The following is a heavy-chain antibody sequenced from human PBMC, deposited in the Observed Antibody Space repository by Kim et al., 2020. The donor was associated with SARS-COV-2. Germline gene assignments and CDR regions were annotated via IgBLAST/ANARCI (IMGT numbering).Heavy chain of an antibody. J-gene: IGHJ4*02. V-gene: IGHV4-34*01. CDR1: GGSFSGYY. D-gene: IGHD6-19*01. CDR3: ARGWYSSGWYSSGLNY. Sequence: SETLSLTCAVYGGSFSGYYWSWIRQPPGKGLEWIGEINHSGSTNYNPSLKSRVTISVDTSKNQFSLKLSSVTAADTAVYYCARGWYSSGWYSSGLNYWGQGTLVTVSS. CDR2: INHSGST.